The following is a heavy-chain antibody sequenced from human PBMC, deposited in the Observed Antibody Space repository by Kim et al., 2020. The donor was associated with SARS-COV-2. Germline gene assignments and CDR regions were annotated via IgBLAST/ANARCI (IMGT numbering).Heavy chain of an antibody. V-gene: IGHV3-33*01. Sequence: KYYADSVKGRFTISRDNSKNTLYLQMNSLRAEDTAVYYCARDTTEAAFDYWGQGTLVTVSS. CDR2: K. J-gene: IGHJ4*02. CDR3: ARDTTEAAFDY. D-gene: IGHD1-1*01.